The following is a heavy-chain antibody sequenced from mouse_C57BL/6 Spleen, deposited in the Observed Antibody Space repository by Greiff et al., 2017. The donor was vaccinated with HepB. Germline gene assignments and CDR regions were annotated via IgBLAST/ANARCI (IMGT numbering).Heavy chain of an antibody. CDR1: GFNIKDYY. CDR2: IDPEDGET. V-gene: IGHV14-2*01. Sequence: EVQLQQSGAELVKPGASVKLSCTASGFNIKDYYMHWVKQRTEQGLEWIGRIDPEDGETKYAPTFQGKATITTDTSSNTAYLQLSSLTSEDTAVYYCARDYGSSYGFAYWGQGTLVTVSA. D-gene: IGHD1-1*01. J-gene: IGHJ3*01. CDR3: ARDYGSSYGFAY.